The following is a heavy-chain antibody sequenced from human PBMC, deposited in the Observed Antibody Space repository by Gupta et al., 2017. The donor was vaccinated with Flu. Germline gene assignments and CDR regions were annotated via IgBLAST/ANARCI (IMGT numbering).Heavy chain of an antibody. J-gene: IGHJ6*02. D-gene: IGHD2-2*01. CDR3: ASWIIVVVPAATNRRGFYYYYGKDV. CDR1: GGSFSGYY. CDR2: INHSGST. V-gene: IGHV4-34*01. Sequence: QVQLQQWGAGLLKPSETLSLTCAVYGGSFSGYYWSWIRQPPGKGLEWIGEINHSGSTNYNPSLKRRGTISVDTSKNQFSLKLGSVTAADTAVYYCASWIIVVVPAATNRRGFYYYYGKDVWGQGTTVTVSS.